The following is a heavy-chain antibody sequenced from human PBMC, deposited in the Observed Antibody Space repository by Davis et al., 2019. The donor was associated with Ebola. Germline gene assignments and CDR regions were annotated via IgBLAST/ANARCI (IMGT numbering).Heavy chain of an antibody. CDR1: GYTFTSYA. CDR3: ARRGSSGWYYYFDY. Sequence: ASVKVSCKASGYTFTSYAMNWVRQAPGHGLEWMGWINTNTGNPTYAQGFTGRFVFSLDTSVSTAYLQISSLKAEDTAVYYCARRGSSGWYYYFDYWGQGTLVTVSS. V-gene: IGHV7-4-1*02. J-gene: IGHJ4*02. D-gene: IGHD6-19*01. CDR2: INTNTGNP.